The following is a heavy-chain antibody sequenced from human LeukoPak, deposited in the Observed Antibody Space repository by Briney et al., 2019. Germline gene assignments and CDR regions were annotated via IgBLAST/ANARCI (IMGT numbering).Heavy chain of an antibody. D-gene: IGHD5-18*01. CDR2: IYYSGST. Sequence: SETLSLTCTVSGGSISSYYWSWIRQPPGKGLEWIGYIYYSGSTNYNPSLKSRVTISVDMSKNQFSLKLSSVTAADTAVYYCARTTEGGYTYDYFYYYYMDVWGKGTTVPISS. CDR3: ARTTEGGYTYDYFYYYYMDV. CDR1: GGSISSYY. V-gene: IGHV4-59*01. J-gene: IGHJ6*03.